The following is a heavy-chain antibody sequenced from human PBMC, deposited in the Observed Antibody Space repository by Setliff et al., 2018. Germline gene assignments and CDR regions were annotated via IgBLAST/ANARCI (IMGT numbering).Heavy chain of an antibody. D-gene: IGHD3-3*01. CDR3: ARDNRDYDFWSGYYPLRGYFDY. V-gene: IGHV4-59*11. Sequence: SETLSLTCTVSGGSISSHYWSWIRQPPGKGLEWIGYIYYSGSTNYNPSLKSRVTISVDTSKNQFSLKLSSVTAADTAVYYCARDNRDYDFWSGYYPLRGYFDYWGQGTLVTVSS. CDR2: IYYSGST. J-gene: IGHJ4*02. CDR1: GGSISSHY.